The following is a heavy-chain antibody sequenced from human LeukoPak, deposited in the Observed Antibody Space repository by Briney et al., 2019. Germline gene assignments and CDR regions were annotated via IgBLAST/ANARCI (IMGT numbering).Heavy chain of an antibody. J-gene: IGHJ4*02. V-gene: IGHV1-46*01. D-gene: IGHD2-2*01. Sequence: GASVKVSCKASGYTLTNYYLHWVRQAPGQGLEWMGIINPSGGSTSYAQKFQGRVTMTRDTSTSTVYMELSSLRSEDTAVYYCARSRDGYYLDYWAGEPWSPSPQ. CDR2: INPSGGST. CDR3: ARSRDGYYLDY. CDR1: GYTLTNYY.